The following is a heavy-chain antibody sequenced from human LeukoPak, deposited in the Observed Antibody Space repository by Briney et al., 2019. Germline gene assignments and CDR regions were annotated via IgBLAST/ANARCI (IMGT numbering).Heavy chain of an antibody. CDR3: ARSLTTRGYFDY. D-gene: IGHD4-17*01. CDR2: ISSSSSYI. V-gene: IGHV3-21*01. Sequence: GGSLRLSCAASGFTFSSYSMNWVRQAPGKGLEWVSSISSSSSYIYYADSVKGRFTISRDNAKNSLYLQMNSLRAEDTAVYYCARSLTTRGYFDYWGQGTLVTVSS. J-gene: IGHJ4*02. CDR1: GFTFSSYS.